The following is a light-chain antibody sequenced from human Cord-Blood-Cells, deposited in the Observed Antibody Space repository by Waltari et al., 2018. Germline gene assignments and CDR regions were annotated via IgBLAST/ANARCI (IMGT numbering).Light chain of an antibody. CDR2: YKPDSDK. CDR3: MIWHSSAWV. V-gene: IGLV5-45*02. CDR1: SGLHVGTYT. Sequence: QAVLPQPSSLSASPGASASPTSTLRSGLHVGTYTIDWYQQTPVSPPQYLLRYKPDSDKQQCSGVPSRFSGSKDASANAGILLISGLQSEDEADYYCMIWHSSAWVFGGGTKLTVL. J-gene: IGLJ3*02.